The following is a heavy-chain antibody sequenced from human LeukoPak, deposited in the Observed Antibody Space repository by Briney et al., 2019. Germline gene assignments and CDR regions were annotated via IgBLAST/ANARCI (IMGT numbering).Heavy chain of an antibody. CDR3: AIEGRSGASSGGGDY. CDR2: IYYNGAT. D-gene: IGHD6-19*01. Sequence: PSETLSLTCTVSGGSISSNNYYWGWIRQPPGKGLEWIGTIYYNGATQYNPSLRSRVTISVDTSKNQFSLKVSSVTAADTAVYYCAIEGRSGASSGGGDYRGQGTLVTVSS. J-gene: IGHJ4*02. CDR1: GGSISSNNYY. V-gene: IGHV4-39*01.